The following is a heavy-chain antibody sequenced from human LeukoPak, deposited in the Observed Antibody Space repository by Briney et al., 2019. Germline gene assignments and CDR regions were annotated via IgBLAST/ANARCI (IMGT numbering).Heavy chain of an antibody. J-gene: IGHJ3*02. CDR1: GCTFTSYG. CDR2: ISAYNGNT. CDR3: ARPLYDYVWGSYRSIPDAFDI. V-gene: IGHV1-18*04. Sequence: GASVKVSCKASGCTFTSYGISWVRQAPGQGLEWMGWISAYNGNTNYAQKLQGRVTMTTDTSTSTAYMELRSLRSDDTAVYYCARPLYDYVWGSYRSIPDAFDIWGQGTMVTVSS. D-gene: IGHD3-16*02.